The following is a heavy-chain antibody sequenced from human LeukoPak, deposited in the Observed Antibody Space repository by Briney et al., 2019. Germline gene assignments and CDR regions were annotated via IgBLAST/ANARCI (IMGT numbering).Heavy chain of an antibody. V-gene: IGHV3-7*01. CDR2: INQDGSET. J-gene: IGHJ4*02. CDR3: ATVRGYDSRDLDY. Sequence: GGSLRLSCAASGFTFSSYWMNWVRQAPGKGLEWVANINQDGSETYYEDSVKDRFSISRDNAKNSVYLQMNSLRAEDTAVYYCATVRGYDSRDLDYWSQGTLVTVSS. D-gene: IGHD5-12*01. CDR1: GFTFSSYW.